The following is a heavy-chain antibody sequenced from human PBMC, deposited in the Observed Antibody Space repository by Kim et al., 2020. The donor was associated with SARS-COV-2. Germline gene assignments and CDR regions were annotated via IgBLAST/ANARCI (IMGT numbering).Heavy chain of an antibody. CDR1: GFTFSSYS. Sequence: GGSLRLSCAASGFTFSSYSMNWVRQAPGKGLEWVSSISSSSSYIYYADSVKGRFTISRDNAKNSLYLQMNSLRAEDTAVYYCARDSAFTIFGLVTADYGMDVWGQGTTVTVSS. CDR3: ARDSAFTIFGLVTADYGMDV. D-gene: IGHD3-3*01. V-gene: IGHV3-21*01. J-gene: IGHJ6*02. CDR2: ISSSSSYI.